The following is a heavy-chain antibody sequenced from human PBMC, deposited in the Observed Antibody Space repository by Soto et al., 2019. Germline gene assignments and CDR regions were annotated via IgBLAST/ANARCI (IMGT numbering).Heavy chain of an antibody. J-gene: IGHJ4*02. V-gene: IGHV2-5*02. Sequence: QITLKESGPTLVKPTQTLTLTCTFSGFSLSTSGVGVGWIRQPPGKALEWLALIYWDDDKRYSPSLKKRIIISKNTPKSKVVLTMTNMDRVDPGTYYCARKFCGSSSCPYYFNYWGQETLVTVSS. CDR1: GFSLSTSGVG. D-gene: IGHD2-2*01. CDR3: ARKFCGSSSCPYYFNY. CDR2: IYWDDDK.